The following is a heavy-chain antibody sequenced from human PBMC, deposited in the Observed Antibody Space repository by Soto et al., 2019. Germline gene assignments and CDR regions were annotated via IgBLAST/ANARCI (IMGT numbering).Heavy chain of an antibody. D-gene: IGHD2-8*01. CDR3: ARGLILDY. CDR2: IYTSGST. V-gene: IGHV4-4*07. Sequence: RPKTLSLTCPFFGGSISSYYWSWIRQPAGKGLEWIGRIYTSGSTNYNPSLKSRVTMSVDTSKNQFSLNLSSVTAADTAVDYCARGLILDYWRQGTLVTVSS. CDR1: GGSISSYY. J-gene: IGHJ4*02.